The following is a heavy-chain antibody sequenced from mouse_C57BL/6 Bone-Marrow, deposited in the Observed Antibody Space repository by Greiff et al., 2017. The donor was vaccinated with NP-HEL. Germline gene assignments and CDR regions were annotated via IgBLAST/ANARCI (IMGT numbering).Heavy chain of an antibody. V-gene: IGHV1-50*01. J-gene: IGHJ3*01. Sequence: QVQLQQPGAELVKPGASVKLSCKASGYTFTTYWMQWVKQRPGQGLEWIGEIDPSDSYTNYNQKFKGKATLTLDTSSSTAYMQLSSLTSEDSAVYYCSRKAYYGRSYEFAYWGQGTLVTVSA. D-gene: IGHD1-1*01. CDR3: SRKAYYGRSYEFAY. CDR1: GYTFTTYW. CDR2: IDPSDSYT.